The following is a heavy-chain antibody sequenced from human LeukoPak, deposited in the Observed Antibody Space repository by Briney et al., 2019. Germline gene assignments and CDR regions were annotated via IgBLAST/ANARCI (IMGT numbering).Heavy chain of an antibody. Sequence: PGGSLRLSCAASGFTFSTYNMNWVRQAPGKGLEWVSSISGTGSSTYYTDSVKGRFTISRDNAKNSLYLQMNSLRAEDTAVYYCARGPSLWFGDYYFDYWGQGTLVTVSS. CDR3: ARGPSLWFGDYYFDY. CDR1: GFTFSTYN. V-gene: IGHV3-48*01. D-gene: IGHD3-10*01. J-gene: IGHJ4*02. CDR2: ISGTGSST.